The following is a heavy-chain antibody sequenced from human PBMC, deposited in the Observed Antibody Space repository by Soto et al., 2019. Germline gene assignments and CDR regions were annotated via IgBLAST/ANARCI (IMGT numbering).Heavy chain of an antibody. CDR3: VMSPGWYKIDS. D-gene: IGHD6-19*01. Sequence: PSETLSLTCTVSGGSISSGDYYWSWIRQSPGRGLGWIADMFHSGSTNYSPSLESRVTLSVDKSKNQFSLKINSVTAADTAVYFCVMSPGWYKIDSWGQGILVTVSS. V-gene: IGHV4-39*07. CDR2: MFHSGST. CDR1: GGSISSGDYY. J-gene: IGHJ4*02.